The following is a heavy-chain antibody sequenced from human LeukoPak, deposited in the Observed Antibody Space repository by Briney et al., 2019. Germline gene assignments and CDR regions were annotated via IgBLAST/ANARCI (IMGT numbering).Heavy chain of an antibody. Sequence: PGGSLRLSCAASGFTFSDYYMSWIRQAPGKGLEWVYADSVKGRFTISRDNAKNSLHNSLRAEDTAVYYCARVFEASYDYWGQGTLVTASS. CDR3: ARVFEASYDY. D-gene: IGHD3-10*01. J-gene: IGHJ4*02. CDR1: GFTFSDYY. V-gene: IGHV3-11*01.